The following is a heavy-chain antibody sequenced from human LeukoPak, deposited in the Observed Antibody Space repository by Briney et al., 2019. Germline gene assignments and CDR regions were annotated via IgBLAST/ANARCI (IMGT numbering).Heavy chain of an antibody. J-gene: IGHJ5*02. CDR2: IIPIFGTA. CDR1: GGTFGSYA. D-gene: IGHD2-2*02. CDR3: ARADAAIPNWFDP. V-gene: IGHV1-69*13. Sequence: SVKVSXKASGGTFGSYAISWVRQAPGQGLEWMGGIIPIFGTANYAQKFQGRVTITADESTSTAYMELSSLRSEDTAVYYCARADAAIPNWFDPWGQGTLVTVSS.